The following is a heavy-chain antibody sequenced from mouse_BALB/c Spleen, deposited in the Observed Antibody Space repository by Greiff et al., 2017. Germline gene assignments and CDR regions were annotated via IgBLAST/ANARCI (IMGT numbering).Heavy chain of an antibody. J-gene: IGHJ4*01. Sequence: VQVVESGPGLVQPSQSLSITCTVSGFSLTSYGVHWVRQSPGKGLEWLGVIWSGGSTDYNAAFISRLSISKDNSKSQVFFKMNSLQANDTAIYYCARKIITDYAMDYWGQGTSVTVSS. CDR1: GFSLTSYG. V-gene: IGHV2-2*02. CDR3: ARKIITDYAMDY. CDR2: IWSGGST.